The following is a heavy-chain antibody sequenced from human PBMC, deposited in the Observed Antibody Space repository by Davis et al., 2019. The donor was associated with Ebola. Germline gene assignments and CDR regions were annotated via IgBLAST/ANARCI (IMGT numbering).Heavy chain of an antibody. CDR3: ARRDRIAAAGNGMDV. Sequence: GESLKISCAASGFTFSSYSMNWVRQAPGKGLEWVSSISSSSSYIYYADSVKGRFTISRDNAKNSLYLQMNSLRAEDTAVYYCARRDRIAAAGNGMDVWGQGTTVTVSS. CDR1: GFTFSSYS. CDR2: ISSSSSYI. J-gene: IGHJ6*02. D-gene: IGHD6-13*01. V-gene: IGHV3-21*01.